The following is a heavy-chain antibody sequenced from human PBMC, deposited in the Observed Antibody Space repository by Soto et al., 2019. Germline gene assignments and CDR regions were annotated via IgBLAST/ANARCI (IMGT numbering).Heavy chain of an antibody. V-gene: IGHV3-74*01. Sequence: EVQLVESGGTLVQPGGSLRLSCAASGFTFNTYWMHWVRQAPGKGLVWVSRINSDGTRTTYADSVKDRFTISRDNAKNTVYLQMNRLRAEDTAVYYCTTVATNSYNWLDPWGQGTLVTVSS. J-gene: IGHJ5*02. CDR2: INSDGTRT. D-gene: IGHD5-12*01. CDR3: TTVATNSYNWLDP. CDR1: GFTFNTYW.